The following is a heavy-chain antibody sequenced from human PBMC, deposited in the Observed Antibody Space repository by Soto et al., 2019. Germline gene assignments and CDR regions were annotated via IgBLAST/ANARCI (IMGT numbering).Heavy chain of an antibody. J-gene: IGHJ4*02. Sequence: ASVKVSCKASGGTFSSYTISWVRQAPGQGLEWMGRIIPILGIANYAQKFQGRVTITADKSTSTAYMELSSLRSEDTAVYYCARDIPLLYYAILTGEHYFDYWGQGTLVTVS. CDR1: GGTFSSYT. D-gene: IGHD3-9*01. CDR2: IIPILGIA. V-gene: IGHV1-69*04. CDR3: ARDIPLLYYAILTGEHYFDY.